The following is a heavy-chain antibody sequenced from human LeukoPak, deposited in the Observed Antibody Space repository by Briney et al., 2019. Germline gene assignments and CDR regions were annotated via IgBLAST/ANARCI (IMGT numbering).Heavy chain of an antibody. Sequence: ASVTVSCTASGYTFTSYYIHWVRQAPGQGLEWMVIINRSGGTTSYAQRFQGRVTMTRDTSTSTVYMELSSLRSEDAAMYYCARGRRAGTTGGPFDYWGQGTLVTVSS. V-gene: IGHV1-46*01. CDR3: ARGRRAGTTGGPFDY. D-gene: IGHD1-1*01. CDR2: INRSGGTT. J-gene: IGHJ4*02. CDR1: GYTFTSYY.